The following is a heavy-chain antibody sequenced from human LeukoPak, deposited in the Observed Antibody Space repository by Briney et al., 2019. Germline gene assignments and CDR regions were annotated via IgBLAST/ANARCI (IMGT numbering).Heavy chain of an antibody. Sequence: ASVKVSCKASGYAFTSYGISWVRQAPGQGLEWMGWISAYNGNTNYAQKLQGRVTTTTDTSTSTAYMELRSLRSDDTAVYYCARGRPYYYDSSDAMGPVWFDPWGQGTLVTVSS. CDR2: ISAYNGNT. D-gene: IGHD3-22*01. CDR3: ARGRPYYYDSSDAMGPVWFDP. V-gene: IGHV1-18*01. J-gene: IGHJ5*02. CDR1: GYAFTSYG.